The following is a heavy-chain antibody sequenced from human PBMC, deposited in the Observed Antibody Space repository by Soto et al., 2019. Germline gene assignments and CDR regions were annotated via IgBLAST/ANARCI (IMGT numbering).Heavy chain of an antibody. CDR2: IIPIFGTA. CDR1: GGTFSSYA. D-gene: IGHD6-13*01. Sequence: ASVKVSCKASGGTFSSYAISWVRQAPGQGLEWMGGIIPIFGTANYAQKFQGRVTITADESTSTAYMELSSLRSEDTAVYYCARDAAALRGDYYYGMDVWGQGTTVTVSS. J-gene: IGHJ6*02. CDR3: ARDAAALRGDYYYGMDV. V-gene: IGHV1-69*13.